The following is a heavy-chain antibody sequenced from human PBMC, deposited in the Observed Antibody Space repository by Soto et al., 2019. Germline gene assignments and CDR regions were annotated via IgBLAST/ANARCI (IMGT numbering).Heavy chain of an antibody. V-gene: IGHV3-74*03. Sequence: GGSLRLSCAASGFTFSTYWMHWVRQVPGKGLVGVSRINSDGSATTYADSVKGRFTVSRDNAKNTLYLQINSLRAEDTAMYYCARDPIRLYSSGWQYYFDFWGQGTLVTVSS. D-gene: IGHD6-19*01. CDR2: INSDGSAT. J-gene: IGHJ4*02. CDR3: ARDPIRLYSSGWQYYFDF. CDR1: GFTFSTYW.